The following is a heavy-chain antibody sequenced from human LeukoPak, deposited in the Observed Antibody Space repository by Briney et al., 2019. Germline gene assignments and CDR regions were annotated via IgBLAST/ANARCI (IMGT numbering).Heavy chain of an antibody. CDR1: GFTFSSYW. J-gene: IGHJ4*02. Sequence: GGSLRLSCAASGFTFSSYWMSWVRQAPGKGLEWVANIKQDGTEKYYVDSVKGRFTISRDNAKKSLYLKMNSLRAEDTAVYYCASLNSSGYFDYWGQGTLVTVSS. D-gene: IGHD3-22*01. CDR2: IKQDGTEK. CDR3: ASLNSSGYFDY. V-gene: IGHV3-7*01.